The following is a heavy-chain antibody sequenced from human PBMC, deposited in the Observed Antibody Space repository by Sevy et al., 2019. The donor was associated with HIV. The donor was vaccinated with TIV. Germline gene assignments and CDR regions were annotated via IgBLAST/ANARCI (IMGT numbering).Heavy chain of an antibody. CDR1: GFSFNLYA. CDR3: AKDHDNNWFDP. Sequence: GGSLRLSCAASGFSFNLYAMTWVRQAPGKGLEWVSTISVSGGSTYYADSVKGPFTISRDNSKNTLYLQMNSLRAEDTAVYYCAKDHDNNWFDPWGQGTLVTVSS. J-gene: IGHJ5*02. CDR2: ISVSGGST. V-gene: IGHV3-23*01. D-gene: IGHD3-9*01.